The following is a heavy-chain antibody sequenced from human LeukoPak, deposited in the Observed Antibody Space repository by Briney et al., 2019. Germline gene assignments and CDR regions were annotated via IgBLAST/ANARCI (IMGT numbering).Heavy chain of an antibody. D-gene: IGHD3-3*01. J-gene: IGHJ5*02. CDR3: ARGFYDFWSGFP. Sequence: GGSLRLSCAASGFTFSSYWMSWVRQAPGKGLEWVANIKQDGSEKYYVDSVKGRFTISRDNVKNSLYLQMNSLRAKDTAVYYCARGFYDFWSGFPWGQGTLVTVSS. CDR2: IKQDGSEK. CDR1: GFTFSSYW. V-gene: IGHV3-7*01.